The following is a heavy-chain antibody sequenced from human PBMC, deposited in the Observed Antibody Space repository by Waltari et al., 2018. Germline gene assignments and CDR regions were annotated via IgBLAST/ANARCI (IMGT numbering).Heavy chain of an antibody. J-gene: IGHJ4*02. CDR1: GGSISSSNW. CDR2: ISGSSGSA. CDR3: ARDFGSGMVDY. Sequence: QVQLQESGPGLVKPSETLSFTCAVSGGSISSSNWWTWIRQSPGKGLEWIGYISGSSGSAYYNPSLKSRVSISKDTSKNQFSLKLSYVTAADTAVYYCARDFGSGMVDYWGQGVLVTVSS. V-gene: IGHV4-4*02. D-gene: IGHD2-15*01.